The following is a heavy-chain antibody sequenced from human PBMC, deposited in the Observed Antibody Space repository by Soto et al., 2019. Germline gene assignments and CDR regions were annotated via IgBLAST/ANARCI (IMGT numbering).Heavy chain of an antibody. CDR2: ISYDGSNK. CDR3: AGDLSGSRHY. CDR1: GFTFSSYA. J-gene: IGHJ4*02. D-gene: IGHD3-10*01. V-gene: IGHV3-30-3*01. Sequence: QVQLVESGGGVVQPGRSLRLSCAASGFTFSSYAMHWVRQAPGKGLEWVAVISYDGSNKHYADSVKGRFTISRDNSKNTLYLQMNSLRAEDTALYFCAGDLSGSRHYWGQGTLVTVSS.